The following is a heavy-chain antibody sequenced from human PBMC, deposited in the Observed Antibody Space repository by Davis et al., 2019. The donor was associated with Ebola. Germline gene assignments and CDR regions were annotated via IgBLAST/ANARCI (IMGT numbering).Heavy chain of an antibody. CDR3: ARRGCSSTSCRWGGWFDP. V-gene: IGHV1-46*01. CDR2: INPSGGST. D-gene: IGHD2-2*01. CDR1: GGTFSSYA. Sequence: AASVKVSCKASGGTFSSYAISWVRQAPGQGLEWMGIINPSGGSTSYAQKFQGRVTMTRDTSTSTVYMELSSLRSEDTAVYYCARRGCSSTSCRWGGWFDPWGQGTLVTVSS. J-gene: IGHJ5*02.